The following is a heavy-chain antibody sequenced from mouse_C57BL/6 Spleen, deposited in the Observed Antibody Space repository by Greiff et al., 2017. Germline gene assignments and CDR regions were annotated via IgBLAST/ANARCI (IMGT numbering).Heavy chain of an antibody. CDR1: GYTFTSYG. CDR2: IYPRSGNT. J-gene: IGHJ4*01. D-gene: IGHD2-2*01. V-gene: IGHV1-81*01. CDR3: ASGYEGNNYARNY. Sequence: VQLQQSGAELARPGASVKLSCKASGYTFTSYGISWVKQRTGQGLEWIGEIYPRSGNTYYNEKFKGKATLTADKSSSTAYMELRSRTSEDSAVYFCASGYEGNNYARNYGGQGTSVTVSS.